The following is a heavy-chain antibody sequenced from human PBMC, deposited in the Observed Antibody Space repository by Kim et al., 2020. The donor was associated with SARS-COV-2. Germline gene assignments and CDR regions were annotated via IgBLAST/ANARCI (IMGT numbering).Heavy chain of an antibody. J-gene: IGHJ4*02. D-gene: IGHD3-3*01. CDR1: GFTFSAFS. V-gene: IGHV3-48*02. Sequence: GGSLRLSCAASGFTFSAFSMNWVRQAPGKGLEWVAYISSSTNSIYYADSVKGRFTISRDNAKNSLYLQMNSLRDEDTAVYYCARDVSGHYEFWSGYPRSGLGYWGQGTQVTVSS. CDR2: ISSSTNSI. CDR3: ARDVSGHYEFWSGYPRSGLGY.